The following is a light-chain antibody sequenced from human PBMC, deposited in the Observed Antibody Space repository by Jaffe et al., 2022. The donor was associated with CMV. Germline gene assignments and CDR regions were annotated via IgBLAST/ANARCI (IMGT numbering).Light chain of an antibody. CDR2: SNN. Sequence: QSVLTQPPSASGTPGQRVTISCSGSRSNIGSNTINWYQQLPGTAPKLLIYSNNQRPLGVPDRFSASKSGTSASLAISGLQSEDEAVFYCATWDDSLSGRVFGGGTKLTVL. CDR1: RSNIGSNT. V-gene: IGLV1-44*01. J-gene: IGLJ3*02. CDR3: ATWDDSLSGRV.